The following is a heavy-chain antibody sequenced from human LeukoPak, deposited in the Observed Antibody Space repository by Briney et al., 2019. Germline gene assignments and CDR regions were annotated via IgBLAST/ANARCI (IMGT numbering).Heavy chain of an antibody. Sequence: PSGTLSLTCAVSGGSISSSNWWSWVRQPPGKGLEWIGEIYHGGSTNYNPSLKSRVTISVDKSKNQFSLKLSSMTAADTAVYFCARKGSSSSHFDYWGQGTLVTVSS. CDR3: ARKGSSSSHFDY. CDR1: GGSISSSNW. CDR2: IYHGGST. D-gene: IGHD6-13*01. J-gene: IGHJ4*02. V-gene: IGHV4-4*02.